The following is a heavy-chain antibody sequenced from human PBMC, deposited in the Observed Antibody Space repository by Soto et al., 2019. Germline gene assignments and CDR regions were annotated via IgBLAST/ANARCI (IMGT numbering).Heavy chain of an antibody. CDR2: LYYSGII. D-gene: IGHD3-22*01. CDR3: ARDPGYDSSGYFVDD. CDR1: GGSVSSGHYY. J-gene: IGHJ4*02. V-gene: IGHV4-61*01. Sequence: XETLSLTCTVSGGSVSSGHYYWSWIRQPPGKGLQWIGYLYYSGIINYNPSLRSRVTISADTSKNQFSLKMSSVTAADTAVYYCARDPGYDSSGYFVDDWGQGALVTVSS.